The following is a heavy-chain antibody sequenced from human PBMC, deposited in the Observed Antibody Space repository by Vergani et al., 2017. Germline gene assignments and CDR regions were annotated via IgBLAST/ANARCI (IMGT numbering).Heavy chain of an antibody. V-gene: IGHV1-69*01. CDR2: IIHIFGTA. CDR1: GGTFSSYA. Sequence: QVQLVQSGAEVKKPGSSVKVSCKASGGTFSSYALSCVRQAPGQGLEWMGGIIHIFGTANYAQKFPGRVPITADESTSTAYMELSSLRAEDTAVYYCARALAAAANWFDPWGQGTLVTVSS. J-gene: IGHJ5*02. D-gene: IGHD6-13*01. CDR3: ARALAAAANWFDP.